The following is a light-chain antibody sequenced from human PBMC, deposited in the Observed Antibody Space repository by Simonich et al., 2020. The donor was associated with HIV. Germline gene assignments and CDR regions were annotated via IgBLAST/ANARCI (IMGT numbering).Light chain of an antibody. Sequence: QSALTQPRSVSGSPGQSVTISCTGTSSDVGGYKYVSWYHQHPGKAPQLIIYDVSKRPSGVPDRFSGSKSGNTASLTIFGLQAEDEADYYCCSYAGNFWVFGGGTKLTVL. CDR2: DVS. CDR1: SSDVGGYKY. CDR3: CSYAGNFWV. J-gene: IGLJ3*02. V-gene: IGLV2-11*01.